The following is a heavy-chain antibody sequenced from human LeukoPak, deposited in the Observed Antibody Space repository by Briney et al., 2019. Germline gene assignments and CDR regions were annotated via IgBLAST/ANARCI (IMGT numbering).Heavy chain of an antibody. CDR3: VRGLWFGEPYFADFDY. V-gene: IGHV3-21*01. CDR2: ISSSGYYI. CDR1: GFTFSSYS. Sequence: GGSLRLSCTASGFTFSSYSMNWVRQAPGKGLEWVSSISSSGYYIYYADSVKGRFTISRDNAKNSLSLQMNSLRAEDTAVYYCVRGLWFGEPYFADFDYWGQGTLATVSS. D-gene: IGHD3-10*01. J-gene: IGHJ4*02.